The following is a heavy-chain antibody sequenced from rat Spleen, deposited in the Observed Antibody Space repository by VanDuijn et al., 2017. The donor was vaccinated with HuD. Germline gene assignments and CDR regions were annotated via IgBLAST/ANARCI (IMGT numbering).Heavy chain of an antibody. CDR2: ISTSGGST. CDR3: TTGSDYVMDA. V-gene: IGHV5-20*01. D-gene: IGHD3-2*01. CDR1: GFTFSNYD. Sequence: EVQLVESGGGLVQPGRSLKLSCAASGFTFSNYDMAWVRQAPTKGLEWVASISTSGGSTYYRDSVKGRFTISRDNAKSSLYLQMDSLRSEDTATYYCTTGSDYVMDAWGQGASVTVSS. J-gene: IGHJ4*01.